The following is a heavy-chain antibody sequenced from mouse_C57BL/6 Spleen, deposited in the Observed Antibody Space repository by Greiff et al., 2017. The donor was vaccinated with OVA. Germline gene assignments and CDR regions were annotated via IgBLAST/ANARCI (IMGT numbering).Heavy chain of an antibody. CDR2: INPNNGGT. Sequence: EVQLQESGPELVKPGASVKIPCKASGYTFTDYNMDWVKQSHGKSLEWIGDINPNNGGTIYNQKFKGKATLTVDKSSSTAYMELRSLTSEDTAVYYCARRGMGRYFDVWGTGTTVTVSS. J-gene: IGHJ1*03. CDR1: GYTFTDYN. CDR3: ARRGMGRYFDV. V-gene: IGHV1-18*01. D-gene: IGHD4-1*01.